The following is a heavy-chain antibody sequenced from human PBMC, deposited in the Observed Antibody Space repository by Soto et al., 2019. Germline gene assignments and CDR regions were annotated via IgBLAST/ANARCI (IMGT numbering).Heavy chain of an antibody. CDR2: ISSSSSTI. Sequence: GGSLRLSCAASGFTFSSYSMNWVRQAPGKGLEWVSYISSSSSTIYYADSVKGRFTISRDNAKNSLYQQMNSLRDEDTAVYYCARGPRTYSSSWYPDYWGQGTLVTVSS. V-gene: IGHV3-48*02. D-gene: IGHD6-13*01. J-gene: IGHJ4*02. CDR1: GFTFSSYS. CDR3: ARGPRTYSSSWYPDY.